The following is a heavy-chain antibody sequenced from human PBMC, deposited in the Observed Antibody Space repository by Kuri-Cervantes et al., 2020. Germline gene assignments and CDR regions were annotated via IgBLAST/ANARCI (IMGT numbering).Heavy chain of an antibody. CDR1: GYTLTELS. Sequence: ASVKVSCKVSGYTLTELSMHWVRQAPGKGLEWMGGFDPEDGETIYAQKFQGRVTITADKSTSTAYMELSSLRSEDTAVYYCARGLYYYYGMDVWGQGTTVTVSS. J-gene: IGHJ6*02. CDR3: ARGLYYYYGMDV. CDR2: FDPEDGET. V-gene: IGHV1-24*01.